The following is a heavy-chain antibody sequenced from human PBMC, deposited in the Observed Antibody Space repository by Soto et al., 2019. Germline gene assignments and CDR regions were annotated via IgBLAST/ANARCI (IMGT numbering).Heavy chain of an antibody. D-gene: IGHD1-1*01. CDR2: ISGSGGST. Sequence: EVQLLESGGGLVLPGGSLRLSCAASGFTFRNYAMSWVRQAPGKGLEWVSAISGSGGSTYYADSVKGRFTISRDNSKKTLYLQMNSLRAEDTAVYYCAKKGWNLHWGQGTLVTVSS. CDR1: GFTFRNYA. CDR3: AKKGWNLH. V-gene: IGHV3-23*01. J-gene: IGHJ4*02.